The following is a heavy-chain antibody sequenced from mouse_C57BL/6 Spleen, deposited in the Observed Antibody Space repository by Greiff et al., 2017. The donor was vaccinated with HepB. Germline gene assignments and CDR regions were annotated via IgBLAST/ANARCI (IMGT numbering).Heavy chain of an antibody. D-gene: IGHD1-1*01. J-gene: IGHJ3*01. CDR1: GYTFTDYE. V-gene: IGHV1-15*01. Sequence: VQLQQSGAELVRPGASVTLSCKASGYTFTDYEMHWVKQTPVHGLEWIGAIDPETGGTAYNQKFKGKAILTADKSSSTAYMELRSLTSEDSAVYHCTRGGGSSLSWFAYWGQGTLVTVSA. CDR2: IDPETGGT. CDR3: TRGGGSSLSWFAY.